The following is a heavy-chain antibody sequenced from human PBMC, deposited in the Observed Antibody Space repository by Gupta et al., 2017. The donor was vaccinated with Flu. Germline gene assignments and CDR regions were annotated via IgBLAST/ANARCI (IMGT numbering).Heavy chain of an antibody. CDR2: ICSGGST. D-gene: IGHD3-10*01. CDR1: GFTVSSNY. J-gene: IGHJ6*02. CDR3: ASREVLLWFGELSDYYGMDV. V-gene: IGHV3-66*02. Sequence: EVQLVESGGGLVQPGGSLRLSCAASGFTVSSNYMSWVRQAPGKGLEWVSVICSGGSTYYADSVKGRFTISRDNSKNTLYLQMNSLRAEETSVYYGASREVLLWFGELSDYYGMDVWGQGTTVTVSS.